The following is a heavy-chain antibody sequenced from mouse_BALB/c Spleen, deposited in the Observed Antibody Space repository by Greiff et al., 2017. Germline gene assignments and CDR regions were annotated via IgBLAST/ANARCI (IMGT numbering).Heavy chain of an antibody. CDR1: GFSLTSYG. J-gene: IGHJ1*01. Sequence: VQVVESGPGLVAPSQSLSITCTVSGFSLTSYGVHWVRQPPGKGLEWLGVIWAGGSTNYNSALMSRLSISKDNSKSQVFLKMNSLQTDDTAMYYCARAYYGSSPHWYFDVWGAGTTVTVSS. CDR2: IWAGGST. CDR3: ARAYYGSSPHWYFDV. D-gene: IGHD1-1*01. V-gene: IGHV2-9*02.